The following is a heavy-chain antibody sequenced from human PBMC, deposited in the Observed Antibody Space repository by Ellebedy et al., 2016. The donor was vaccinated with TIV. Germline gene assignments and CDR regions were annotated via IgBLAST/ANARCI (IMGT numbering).Heavy chain of an antibody. V-gene: IGHV3-23*01. CDR1: GFTVSNNY. D-gene: IGHD3-3*01. J-gene: IGHJ6*02. CDR3: AKDKSGLHGMDV. CDR2: ISASGLST. Sequence: GESLKISCAASGFTVSNNYMTWVRQAPGKGLEWVSSISASGLSTYYSDSVKGRFTISRDNSKNTLYLQMNSLRAEGTAVYYCAKDKSGLHGMDVWGQGTTVTVSS.